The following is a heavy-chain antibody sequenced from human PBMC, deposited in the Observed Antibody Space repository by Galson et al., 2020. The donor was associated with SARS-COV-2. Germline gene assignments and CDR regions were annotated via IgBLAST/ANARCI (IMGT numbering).Heavy chain of an antibody. V-gene: IGHV3-11*06. CDR3: ARNGRDCSGGICYGAEYFQH. Sequence: GESLKHPCAASGCTFSDSYMSWIRQAPGKRLEWVAYITRSGSYTNYANPVKGRFTISRDNAKNSLYLQMNSLRAEDTALYFCARNGRDCSGGICYGAEYFQHWGQGNPVTVSS. CDR1: GCTFSDSY. CDR2: ITRSGSYT. D-gene: IGHD2-15*01. J-gene: IGHJ1*01.